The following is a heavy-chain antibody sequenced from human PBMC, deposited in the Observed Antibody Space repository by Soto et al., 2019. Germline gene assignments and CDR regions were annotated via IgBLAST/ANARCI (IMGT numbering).Heavy chain of an antibody. CDR1: GFTFSSYG. V-gene: IGHV3-30*18. J-gene: IGHJ4*02. CDR2: ISYDGSNK. CDR3: AKGGVVTAPPQYYFDY. Sequence: QVQLVESGGGVVQPGRSLRLSCAASGFTFSSYGMHWVRQAPGKGLEWVAVISYDGSNKYYADSVKGRFTISRDNSKNTLYLQMNSLRAEDTAVYYCAKGGVVTAPPQYYFDYWGQGTLVTVSS. D-gene: IGHD2-21*02.